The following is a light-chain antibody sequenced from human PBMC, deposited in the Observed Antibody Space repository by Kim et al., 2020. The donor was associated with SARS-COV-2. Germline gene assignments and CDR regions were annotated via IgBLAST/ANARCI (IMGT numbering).Light chain of an antibody. CDR2: DTS. J-gene: IGKJ5*01. Sequence: IVLTQSPATLSLSPGERAILSCRASQNVITHLAWYQQKLGQAPRLLIFDTSDRAPGVPPRFSGGGSGTDFTLTISSLEPEDFAVYYCQQRTNSITFGQGTRLEIK. V-gene: IGKV3-11*01. CDR3: QQRTNSIT. CDR1: QNVITH.